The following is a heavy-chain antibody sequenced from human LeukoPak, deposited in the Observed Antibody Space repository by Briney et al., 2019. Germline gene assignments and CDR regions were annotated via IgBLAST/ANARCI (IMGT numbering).Heavy chain of an antibody. J-gene: IGHJ4*02. D-gene: IGHD3-16*01. Sequence: GGSLRLSCAASGFTFSSYGMHWVRQAPGKGLEWVAVISYDGSNKYYADSMKGRFTISRDNSKNTLYLQMNSLRAEDTAVYYCAKGLVIDYWGQGTLVTVSS. V-gene: IGHV3-30*18. CDR2: ISYDGSNK. CDR1: GFTFSSYG. CDR3: AKGLVIDY.